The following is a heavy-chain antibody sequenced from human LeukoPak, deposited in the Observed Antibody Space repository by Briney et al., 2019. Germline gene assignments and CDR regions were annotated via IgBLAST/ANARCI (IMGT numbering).Heavy chain of an antibody. CDR2: ITFDGNAM. Sequence: GGSLRLSCATSGFTFNDYAFHWVRQAPGKGLEWVALITFDGNAMYYLDSVKGRFTFSRDSSKNTLFLQMNSLRREDTGVYYCARERGYSGYALGYWGQGTLVTVSS. V-gene: IGHV3-30*03. J-gene: IGHJ4*02. CDR3: ARERGYSGYALGY. CDR1: GFTFNDYA. D-gene: IGHD5-12*01.